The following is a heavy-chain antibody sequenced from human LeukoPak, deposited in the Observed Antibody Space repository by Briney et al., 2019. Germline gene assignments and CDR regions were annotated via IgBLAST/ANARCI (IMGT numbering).Heavy chain of an antibody. CDR3: ARDLGWLLAFGI. D-gene: IGHD3-3*01. CDR2: IYTSGST. J-gene: IGHJ3*02. CDR1: GGSISSGSYY. Sequence: SQTLSLTCTVSGGSISSGSYYWSWIRQPPGKGLEWIGRIYTSGSTNYNPSLKSRVTISVDTSKNQFSLKLSSVTAADTAVYYCARDLGWLLAFGIWGQGTMVTVSS. V-gene: IGHV4-61*02.